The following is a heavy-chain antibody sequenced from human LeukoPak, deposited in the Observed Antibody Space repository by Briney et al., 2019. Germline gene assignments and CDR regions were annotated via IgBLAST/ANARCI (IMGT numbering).Heavy chain of an antibody. CDR3: ARVRIAARENWFDP. J-gene: IGHJ5*02. CDR2: IYTSGST. CDR1: GGSISSYY. D-gene: IGHD6-6*01. Sequence: SETLSLTCTVSGGSISSYYWSWIRQPAGKGLEWIGRIYTSGSTNYNPSLKSRVTMSVDTSKNQFSLKLSSETAADTAVYYCARVRIAARENWFDPWGHGTLITVSS. V-gene: IGHV4-4*07.